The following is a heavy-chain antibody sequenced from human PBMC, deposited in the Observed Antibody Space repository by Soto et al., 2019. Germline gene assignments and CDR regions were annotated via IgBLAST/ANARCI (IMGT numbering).Heavy chain of an antibody. CDR2: IIPIFGTA. V-gene: IGHV1-69*13. D-gene: IGHD3-3*01. CDR1: GGTFSSYA. J-gene: IGHJ6*02. Sequence: SVKVSCKASGGTFSSYAISWVRQAPGQGLEWMGGIIPIFGTANYAQKFQGRVTITADESTSTAYMELSSLRSEDTAVYYCARDIEVWDFGVEGYYYYYGMDVWGQGTTVTVSS. CDR3: ARDIEVWDFGVEGYYYYYGMDV.